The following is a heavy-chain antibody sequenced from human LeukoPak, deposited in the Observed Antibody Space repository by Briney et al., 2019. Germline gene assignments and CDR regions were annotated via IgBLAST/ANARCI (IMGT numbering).Heavy chain of an antibody. CDR3: ARRVAVAGTETFDI. V-gene: IGHV4-59*08. CDR2: IYYSGST. CDR1: GGSISSYD. D-gene: IGHD6-19*01. Sequence: SETLSLTCTVSGGSISSYDWSWIRQPPGKGLEWIGYIYYSGSTNYNPSLKSRVTISVDTSKNQFSLKLSSVTAADTAVYYCARRVAVAGTETFDIWGQGTMVTVSS. J-gene: IGHJ3*02.